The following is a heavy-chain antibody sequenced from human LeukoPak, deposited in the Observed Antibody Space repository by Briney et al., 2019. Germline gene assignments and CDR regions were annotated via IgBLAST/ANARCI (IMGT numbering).Heavy chain of an antibody. Sequence: GGSLRLSCAASAGFTFSDYWMNWVRQAPGKGLEWVAIISQDGREKLYVDSVKGRFTISRDNAKSSLYLQVNSLRAEDTAVYYCVGGIGWQPDYWGQGTLVTVSS. CDR2: ISQDGREK. CDR1: AGFTFSDYW. V-gene: IGHV3-7*03. D-gene: IGHD6-19*01. CDR3: VGGIGWQPDY. J-gene: IGHJ4*02.